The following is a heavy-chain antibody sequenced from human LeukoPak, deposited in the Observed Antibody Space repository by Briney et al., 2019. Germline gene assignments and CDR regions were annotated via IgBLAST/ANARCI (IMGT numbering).Heavy chain of an antibody. CDR3: AREEGSSSWYKGTGSDWFDP. Sequence: ASVKVSCKASGGTFSSYAINWARQAPGQGLEWMGRIIPIFDTANYAQKFQGRVTITADKSTSTAYMELSSLRSEDTAVFYCAREEGSSSWYKGTGSDWFDPWGQGTLVTVSS. V-gene: IGHV1-69*06. CDR1: GGTFSSYA. D-gene: IGHD6-13*01. CDR2: IIPIFDTA. J-gene: IGHJ5*02.